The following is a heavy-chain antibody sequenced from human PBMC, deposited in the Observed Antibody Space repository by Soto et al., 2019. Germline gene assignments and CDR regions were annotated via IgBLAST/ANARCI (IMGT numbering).Heavy chain of an antibody. CDR3: ARSTITMVRGVNYYYGMDV. CDR1: GYTFTGYY. CDR2: INPNSGGT. D-gene: IGHD3-10*01. J-gene: IGHJ6*02. V-gene: IGHV1-2*04. Sequence: GASVKVSCKASGYTFTGYYMHWVRQAPGQGLEWMGWINPNSGGTNYAQKFQGWVTMTRDTSISTAYMELSRLRSDDTAVYYCARSTITMVRGVNYYYGMDVWGQGTTVTVSS.